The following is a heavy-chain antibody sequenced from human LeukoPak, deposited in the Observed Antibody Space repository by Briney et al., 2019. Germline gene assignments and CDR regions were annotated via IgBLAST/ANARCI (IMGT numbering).Heavy chain of an antibody. V-gene: IGHV1-2*02. Sequence: ASVKVSCKASGYTFTGYYMHWVRQAPGQGLEWMGWINPNSGGTNYAQKFQGRVTMTRNTSISTAYMELSSLRSEDTAVYYCARVVTLPTYYYYYMDVWGKGTTVTISS. CDR3: ARVVTLPTYYYYYMDV. CDR1: GYTFTGYY. CDR2: INPNSGGT. J-gene: IGHJ6*03. D-gene: IGHD2-21*02.